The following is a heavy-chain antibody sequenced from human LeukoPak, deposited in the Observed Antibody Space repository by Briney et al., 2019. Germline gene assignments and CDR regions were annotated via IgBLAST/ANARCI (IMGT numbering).Heavy chain of an antibody. CDR3: ARGAVAGHDAFDI. J-gene: IGHJ3*02. CDR2: IYSAGST. CDR1: GFTFSSYS. V-gene: IGHV3-53*01. D-gene: IGHD6-19*01. Sequence: GGSLRLSCAASGFTFSSYSMNWVRQAPGKGLEWVSVIYSAGSTYYADSVKGRFTISRDNSKNTLYLQMNSLRAEDTAVYYCARGAVAGHDAFDIWGQGTMVTVSS.